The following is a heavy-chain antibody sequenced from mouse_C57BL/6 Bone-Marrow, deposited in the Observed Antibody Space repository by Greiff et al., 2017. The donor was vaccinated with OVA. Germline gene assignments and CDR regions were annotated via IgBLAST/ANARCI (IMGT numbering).Heavy chain of an antibody. V-gene: IGHV10-1*01. D-gene: IGHD2-1*01. Sequence: EVQRVESGGGLVQPKGSLKLSCAASGFSFNTYAMNWVRQAPGKGLEWVARIRSKSNNYATYYADSVKDRFTISRDDSESMLYLQMNNLKTEDTAMYYCVRGNYPYFDYWGQGTTLTVSS. CDR1: GFSFNTYA. CDR2: IRSKSNNYAT. J-gene: IGHJ2*01. CDR3: VRGNYPYFDY.